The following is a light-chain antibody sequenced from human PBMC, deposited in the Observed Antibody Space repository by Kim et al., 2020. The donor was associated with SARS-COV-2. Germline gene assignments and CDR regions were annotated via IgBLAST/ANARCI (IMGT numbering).Light chain of an antibody. CDR2: NAS. CDR1: QSISSN. V-gene: IGKV3-15*01. CDR3: QQYNDWPPYT. J-gene: IGKJ2*01. Sequence: VSLGDRVTLSCRASQSISSNVAWYQQRPGQAPRLLLDNASTRATGIPGRFSGSGSETDFTLTVSSLQSEDSAVYWCQQYNDWPPYTFGQGTKLEI.